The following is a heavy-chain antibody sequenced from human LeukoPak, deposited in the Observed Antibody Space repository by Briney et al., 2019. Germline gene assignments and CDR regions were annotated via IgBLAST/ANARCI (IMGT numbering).Heavy chain of an antibody. Sequence: SQTLSLTCAISGDSVSSNSAAWNWIRQSPSRGLEWLGRIYYRSKWYNDYAVSVKSRITINPDTSKNQFSLQLNSVTPEDTAVYYCARDFYQDSGYDWDPFDYWGQGTLVTVSS. CDR3: ARDFYQDSGYDWDPFDY. D-gene: IGHD5-12*01. CDR2: IYYRSKWYN. CDR1: GDSVSSNSAA. V-gene: IGHV6-1*01. J-gene: IGHJ4*02.